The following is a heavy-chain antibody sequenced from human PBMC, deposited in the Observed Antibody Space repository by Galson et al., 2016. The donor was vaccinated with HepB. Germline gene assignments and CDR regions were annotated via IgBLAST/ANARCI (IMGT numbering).Heavy chain of an antibody. Sequence: SLRLSCAASKFTFSTYTMNWVRQAPGKGLEWVSYICSDSGTIYYADSVKGRFTISRDNSKKTLYLQMNSLRAEDTAVYYCAKDGRIYCSSASCHDHFHYWGQGTLVTVSS. CDR2: ICSDSGTI. D-gene: IGHD2-2*01. V-gene: IGHV3-48*01. CDR3: AKDGRIYCSSASCHDHFHY. J-gene: IGHJ4*02. CDR1: KFTFSTYT.